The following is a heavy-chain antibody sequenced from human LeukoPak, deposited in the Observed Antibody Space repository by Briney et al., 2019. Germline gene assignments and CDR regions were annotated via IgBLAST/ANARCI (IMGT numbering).Heavy chain of an antibody. CDR1: GYTFTTYG. CDR2: SSPYNGNT. J-gene: IGHJ5*02. Sequence: ASVKVSCKASGYTFTTYGISWVRQAPGQGLEWMGWSSPYNGNTNYAQKLRGRVTMTTDTSTSTAYMELRSLRSDDTAVYYCARGGVIAVRNWFDPWGQGTLVTVSS. D-gene: IGHD6-6*01. V-gene: IGHV1-18*01. CDR3: ARGGVIAVRNWFDP.